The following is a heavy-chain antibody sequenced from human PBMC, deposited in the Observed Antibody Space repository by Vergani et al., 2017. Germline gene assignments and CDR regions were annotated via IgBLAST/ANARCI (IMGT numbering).Heavy chain of an antibody. V-gene: IGHV1-2*02. CDR3: ARVIAVAGSTKGFGY. J-gene: IGHJ4*02. Sequence: QVQLVQSGAEVKKPGASVKVSCKASGYTFTGYYMHWVRQAPGQGLEWMGWINPNSGGTNYAQKFQGRVTMTRDTSISTAYMELSRLRSDDTAVYYCARVIAVAGSTKGFGYWGQGTLVTVSS. D-gene: IGHD6-19*01. CDR1: GYTFTGYY. CDR2: INPNSGGT.